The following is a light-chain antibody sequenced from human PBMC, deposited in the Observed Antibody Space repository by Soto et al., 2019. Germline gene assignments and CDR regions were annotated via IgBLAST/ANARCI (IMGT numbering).Light chain of an antibody. V-gene: IGKV1-27*01. CDR1: QDISNY. CDR3: QKYDSDPYT. Sequence: DIQMTQSPSSLSASVGDRVTITCRASQDISNYLAWYQQKPGKVPKVLIYAASTLQSGVPSRFRGSGSGTDFTPTNSSLQLEDVATYYCQKYDSDPYTFGHGTKVDIK. CDR2: AAS. J-gene: IGKJ3*01.